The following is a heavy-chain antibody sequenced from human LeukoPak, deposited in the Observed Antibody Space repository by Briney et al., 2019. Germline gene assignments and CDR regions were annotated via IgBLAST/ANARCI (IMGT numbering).Heavy chain of an antibody. Sequence: ASVKVSCKASGYTFTSYGISWVRQAPGQGLEWMGWISAYNGNTNYAQKLQGRVTMTTDTSTNTGYMELRSLRSDDTAVYYCARFSLRGAAAGFDPWGQGTLVTVSS. V-gene: IGHV1-18*01. D-gene: IGHD6-13*01. CDR1: GYTFTSYG. CDR3: ARFSLRGAAAGFDP. J-gene: IGHJ5*02. CDR2: ISAYNGNT.